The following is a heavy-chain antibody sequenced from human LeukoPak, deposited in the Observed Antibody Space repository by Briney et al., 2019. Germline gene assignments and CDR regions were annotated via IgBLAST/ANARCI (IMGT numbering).Heavy chain of an antibody. J-gene: IGHJ6*03. D-gene: IGHD3-3*01. V-gene: IGHV1-69*05. CDR1: GGAFSSYA. Sequence: SVKVSCKASGGAFSSYAISWVRQAPGQGLEWMGGIIPIFGTANYAQKFQGRVTITTDESTSTAYMELSSLRSEDTAVYYCARDLFGVVITTGYYYYYMDVWAKGPRSPSP. CDR3: ARDLFGVVITTGYYYYYMDV. CDR2: IIPIFGTA.